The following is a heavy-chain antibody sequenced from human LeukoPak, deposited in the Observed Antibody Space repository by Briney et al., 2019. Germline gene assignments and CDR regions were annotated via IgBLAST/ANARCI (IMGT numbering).Heavy chain of an antibody. D-gene: IGHD3-10*01. Sequence: GGSLRLSCAASGFTFSSYGMHWVRQAPGKGLEWVAFIRYDGSNKYYADSVKGRFTISRDNSKNTLYLQMNSLRAEDTAVYYCAKDRPYYGSGTNLGEDAFDIWGQGTMVTVSS. CDR1: GFTFSSYG. CDR2: IRYDGSNK. J-gene: IGHJ3*02. CDR3: AKDRPYYGSGTNLGEDAFDI. V-gene: IGHV3-30*02.